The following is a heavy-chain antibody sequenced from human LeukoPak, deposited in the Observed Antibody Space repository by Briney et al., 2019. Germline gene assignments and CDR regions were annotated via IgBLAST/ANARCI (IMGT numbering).Heavy chain of an antibody. Sequence: GGSLRLSCAASGFTFSSYGVHWVRQASGKGLEGVAVIWYDGSNEYYADSVKGRFTISRDNSKNTLYLQMNSLRAEDTAVYYCTTGGWYDDSSGYYRVVYWGQGTLVTVPS. CDR3: TTGGWYDDSSGYYRVVY. J-gene: IGHJ4*02. D-gene: IGHD3-22*01. CDR2: IWYDGSNE. V-gene: IGHV3-33*01. CDR1: GFTFSSYG.